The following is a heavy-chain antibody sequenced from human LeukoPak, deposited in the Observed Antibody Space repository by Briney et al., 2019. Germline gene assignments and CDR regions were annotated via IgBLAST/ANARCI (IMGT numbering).Heavy chain of an antibody. CDR1: GFTFSSYG. D-gene: IGHD2-15*01. CDR3: ARCSGSSTYHSDDY. V-gene: IGHV3-21*05. Sequence: GRSLRLSCAASGFTFSSYGMHWVRQAPGKGLEWVSYISSSSSYTNYADSVKGRFTISRDNAKNSLYLQMNSLRAEDTAVYYCARCSGSSTYHSDDYWGQGTLVTVSS. CDR2: ISSSSSYT. J-gene: IGHJ4*02.